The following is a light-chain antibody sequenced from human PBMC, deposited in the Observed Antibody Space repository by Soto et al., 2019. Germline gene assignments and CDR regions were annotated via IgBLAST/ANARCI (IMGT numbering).Light chain of an antibody. Sequence: EIVMTQSPVTLSVSPGERATLSCRASQSVSSYLAWYQQKPGQAPRLLIYDASNRATGIPARFSGSGSGTDFTLTISRLEPEDFAVYFCQQYGYSPTFGGGTKVDI. CDR1: QSVSSY. J-gene: IGKJ4*01. CDR2: DAS. V-gene: IGKV3-11*01. CDR3: QQYGYSPT.